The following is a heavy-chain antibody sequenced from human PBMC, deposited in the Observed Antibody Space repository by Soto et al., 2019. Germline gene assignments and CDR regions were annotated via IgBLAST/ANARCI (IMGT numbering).Heavy chain of an antibody. CDR2: IYWDDDK. D-gene: IGHD3-3*01. Sequence: QITLNESEPMQVKPRQTLTLTCIFSGFSLTTSGVGVGWIRQSPGKAPEWLALIYWDDDKRYSPSLQSRLTITKDTSKNQVVLTMADLDPADTGTYYCAHRVLRTVFGLVTTTAIYFDFWGQGTPVAVSS. CDR1: GFSLTTSGVG. V-gene: IGHV2-5*02. CDR3: AHRVLRTVFGLVTTTAIYFDF. J-gene: IGHJ4*02.